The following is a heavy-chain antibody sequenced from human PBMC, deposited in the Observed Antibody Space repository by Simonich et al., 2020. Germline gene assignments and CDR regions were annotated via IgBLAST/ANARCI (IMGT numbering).Heavy chain of an antibody. J-gene: IGHJ3*02. D-gene: IGHD1-26*01. V-gene: IGHV3-9*01. CDR3: ARRDSYDAFDI. Sequence: EVQLVESGGGLVQPGMSLRLSCAASGSTFADYAMHWVRQAPGKGLGWVSGISWNSGSIGYATTMKGRFTISRDNAKTSLHLQMHSLRDEDTALYYCARRDSYDAFDIWGQGTMVTVSS. CDR1: GSTFADYA. CDR2: ISWNSGSI.